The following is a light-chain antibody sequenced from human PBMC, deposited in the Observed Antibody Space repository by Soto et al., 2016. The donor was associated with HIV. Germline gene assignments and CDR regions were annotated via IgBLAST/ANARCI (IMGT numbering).Light chain of an antibody. CDR1: QSISMY. CDR3: QQYQTYPLT. V-gene: IGKV1-5*03. Sequence: DIQMTQSPSTLSASVGDRVTLTCRASQSISMYLAWYQQKPGKAPNLLIFRASSLESGDPSRFSGSGSGTEFTLTINSLQPDDFGTYYCQQYQTYPLTFGGGPRWRSN. J-gene: IGKJ4*01. CDR2: RAS.